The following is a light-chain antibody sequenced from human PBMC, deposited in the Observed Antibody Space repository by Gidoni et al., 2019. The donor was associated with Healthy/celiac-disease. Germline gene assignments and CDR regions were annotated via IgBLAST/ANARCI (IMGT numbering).Light chain of an antibody. CDR1: ALPKQY. CDR2: KDS. CDR3: QSADSSGTYWV. V-gene: IGLV3-25*03. J-gene: IGLJ3*02. Sequence: SYELTPPHSVSVSPGQTARITCSGDALPKQYAYWYQQKPGPAPVLVIYKDSERPSGIPERFSGSSSGTTVTLTISGVQAEDEADYYCQSADSSGTYWVFGGGTKLTVL.